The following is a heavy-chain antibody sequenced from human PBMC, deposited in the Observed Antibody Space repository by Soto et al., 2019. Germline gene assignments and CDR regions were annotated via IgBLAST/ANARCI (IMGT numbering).Heavy chain of an antibody. CDR3: AKELAAY. V-gene: IGHV3-23*01. CDR2: ISGSGDTT. Sequence: EVQLLESGGGLVQPGGSLRLACAASGFTFSTYAMTWVRQAPGKGPEWVSDISGSGDTTHYADSVKGRFTISRDNSKNTLYLQMNSLRAEYTAVYYCAKELAAYWGQGTLVTVSS. D-gene: IGHD6-25*01. J-gene: IGHJ4*02. CDR1: GFTFSTYA.